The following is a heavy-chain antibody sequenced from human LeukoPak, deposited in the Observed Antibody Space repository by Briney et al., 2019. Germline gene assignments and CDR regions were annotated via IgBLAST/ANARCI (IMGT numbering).Heavy chain of an antibody. V-gene: IGHV4-39*01. CDR2: IYYSGST. J-gene: IGHJ4*02. Sequence: PSETLSLTCTVSGGSISSSSYYWGWIRQPPGKGLEWIVSIYYSGSTYYNPSLKSRVTISVDTSKKQFSLRLSSVSAADTAVYYCARHVGVLLRTTKFDYWGQGTLVTVSS. CDR1: GGSISSSSYY. D-gene: IGHD3-22*01. CDR3: ARHVGVLLRTTKFDY.